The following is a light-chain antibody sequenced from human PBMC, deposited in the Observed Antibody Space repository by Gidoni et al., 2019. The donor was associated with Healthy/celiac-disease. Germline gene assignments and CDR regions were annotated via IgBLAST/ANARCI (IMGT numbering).Light chain of an antibody. CDR3: QQYDNWPLT. CDR2: GAS. V-gene: IGKV3-15*01. CDR1: QSVSSN. Sequence: EVVMTQSPATLSVSPGERATLSCRASQSVSSNLAWYHQKPGRAPRLLIYGASTRATGIPARFSGSGSGTEFTLTVSSLQSEDFAIYYCQQYDNWPLTFGQGTKVEIK. J-gene: IGKJ1*01.